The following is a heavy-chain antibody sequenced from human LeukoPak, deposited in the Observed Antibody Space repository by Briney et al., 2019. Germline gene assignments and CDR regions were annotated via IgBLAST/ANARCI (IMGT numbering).Heavy chain of an antibody. D-gene: IGHD3-9*01. V-gene: IGHV3-23*01. CDR1: GFTFSNYG. Sequence: GGSLRLSCAASGFTFSNYGMSWVRQAPGKGLGWVSAISGSGGSTYYADSVKGRFTISRDNSKNTLYLQMNSLRAEDTAVYYCAKDLRYFAKVDYWGQGTLVTVSS. CDR3: AKDLRYFAKVDY. J-gene: IGHJ4*02. CDR2: ISGSGGST.